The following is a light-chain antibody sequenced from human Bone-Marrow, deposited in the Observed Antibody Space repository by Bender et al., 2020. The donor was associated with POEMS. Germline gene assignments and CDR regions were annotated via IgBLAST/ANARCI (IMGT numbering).Light chain of an antibody. CDR3: CSYTSDKTLI. V-gene: IGLV3-25*03. Sequence: SSELTQAPSVAVSPGQTARISCSGEALSKQYSYWYQKKPGQAPALVIFKDTERPSGIPERFSGSSSGTTVTLTIRGVQAEDEADYHCCSYTSDKTLIFGGGTRVTVL. CDR2: KDT. CDR1: ALSKQY. J-gene: IGLJ2*01.